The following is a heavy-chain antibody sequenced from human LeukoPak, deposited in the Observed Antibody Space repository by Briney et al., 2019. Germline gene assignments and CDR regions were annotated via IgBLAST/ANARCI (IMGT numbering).Heavy chain of an antibody. CDR1: GGSISSGDYY. D-gene: IGHD3-3*01. J-gene: IGHJ4*02. CDR2: IYYSGST. CDR3: ARHYTTWYYLGY. Sequence: PSETLSLTCTVSGGSISSGDYYWSWIRQPPGKGLEWIGYIYYSGSTYYNPSLKSRVTISVDTSKNQFSLNLSSVTAADTAVYYCARHYTTWYYLGYWGQGTLVTVSS. V-gene: IGHV4-30-4*01.